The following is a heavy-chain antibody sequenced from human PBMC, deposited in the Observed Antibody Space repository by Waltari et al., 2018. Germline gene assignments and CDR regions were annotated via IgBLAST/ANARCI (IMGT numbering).Heavy chain of an antibody. Sequence: EVQRVQSGAEVKKPGESRKISCKVSGYSFTRYWICWVCQMSWKGLEWMGIIYPGDSDTRYSPSFKGQVTISADKSISTAYLQWSSLKASDTAMYYCASRITMVQGVIMDAFDIWGQGTMVTVSS. V-gene: IGHV5-51*01. D-gene: IGHD3-10*01. CDR1: GYSFTRYW. CDR2: IYPGDSDT. J-gene: IGHJ3*02. CDR3: ASRITMVQGVIMDAFDI.